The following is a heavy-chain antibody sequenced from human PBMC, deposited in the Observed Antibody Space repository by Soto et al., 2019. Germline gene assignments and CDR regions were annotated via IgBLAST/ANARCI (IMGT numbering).Heavy chain of an antibody. V-gene: IGHV4-4*02. J-gene: IGHJ3*02. CDR1: GASISTDNW. Sequence: SETLSLTCAVSGASISTDNWWSWVRQPPGKGLEWIGEIHHSGATNYNTSLKSRVTTSVDKSKNQFSPNLISVTAADTAMYYCARGYAFDIWGQGTMVTVSS. CDR3: ARGYAFDI. CDR2: IHHSGAT.